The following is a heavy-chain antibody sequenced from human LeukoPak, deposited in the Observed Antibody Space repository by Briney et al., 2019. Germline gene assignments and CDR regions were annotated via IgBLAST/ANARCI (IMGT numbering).Heavy chain of an antibody. CDR2: IRYDGSNK. CDR1: GFTFSSYG. J-gene: IGHJ4*02. CDR3: AKEGLIAVAGPYYFDY. Sequence: GRSLRLSCAASGFTFSSYGMHWVRQAPGKGVEWVAFIRYDGSNKYYADSVKGRFTISRDNSKNTLYLQMNSLGAEDTAVYYCAKEGLIAVAGPYYFDYWGQGTLVTVSS. D-gene: IGHD6-19*01. V-gene: IGHV3-30*02.